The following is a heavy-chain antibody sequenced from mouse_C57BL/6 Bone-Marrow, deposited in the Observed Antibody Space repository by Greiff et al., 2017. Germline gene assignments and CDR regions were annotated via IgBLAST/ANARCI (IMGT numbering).Heavy chain of an antibody. J-gene: IGHJ4*01. V-gene: IGHV5-6*01. CDR2: ISSGGSYT. CDR1: GFTFSSYG. Sequence: EVQLVESGGDLVKPGGSLKLSCAASGFTFSSYGMSWVRQTPDKRLEWVATISSGGSYTYYPDSVKGRFTISRDNAKNTLYLQMSSLKSEDTAMXYCARRDYYAMDYWGQGTSVTVSS. CDR3: ARRDYYAMDY.